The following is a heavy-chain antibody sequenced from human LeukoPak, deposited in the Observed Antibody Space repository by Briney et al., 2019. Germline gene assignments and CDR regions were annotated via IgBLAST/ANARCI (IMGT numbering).Heavy chain of an antibody. CDR2: IIPIFGTA. V-gene: IGHV1-69*13. Sequence: ASVKVSCKASGGTFNSYAISWVRQAPGQGLEWMGGIIPIFGTANYAQKFQGRVTITADESTSTAYMELSSLRSDDTAVYYCAAPELLWFGGGDWFDPWGQGTLVTVTS. J-gene: IGHJ5*02. D-gene: IGHD3-10*01. CDR1: GGTFNSYA. CDR3: AAPELLWFGGGDWFDP.